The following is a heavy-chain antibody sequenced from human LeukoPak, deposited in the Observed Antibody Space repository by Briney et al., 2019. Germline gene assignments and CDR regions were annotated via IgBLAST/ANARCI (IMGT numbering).Heavy chain of an antibody. V-gene: IGHV4-34*01. Sequence: NPSETLSLTCAVYGGSFSGYYWSWIRQPPGKGLEWIGEINHSGSTNYNPSLKSRVTMSVDTSKNQFSLKLSSVTAADTAVYYCARDYYDSSGLGAFDIWGQGTMVTVSS. CDR2: INHSGST. J-gene: IGHJ3*02. CDR1: GGSFSGYY. D-gene: IGHD3-22*01. CDR3: ARDYYDSSGLGAFDI.